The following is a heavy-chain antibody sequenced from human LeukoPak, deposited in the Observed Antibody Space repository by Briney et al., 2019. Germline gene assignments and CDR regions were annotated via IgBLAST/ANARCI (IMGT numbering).Heavy chain of an antibody. V-gene: IGHV3-30*02. CDR2: IRYDGSSK. D-gene: IGHD3-10*01. Sequence: GGSLRLSCAASGFTFSSYGMHWARQAPGKGLEWVAFIRYDGSSKYYADSVKGRFTISRDNSKNTLYLQMNSLRAEDTAVYYCAKDYSHLWFGELSHWGQGTLVTVSS. J-gene: IGHJ4*02. CDR1: GFTFSSYG. CDR3: AKDYSHLWFGELSH.